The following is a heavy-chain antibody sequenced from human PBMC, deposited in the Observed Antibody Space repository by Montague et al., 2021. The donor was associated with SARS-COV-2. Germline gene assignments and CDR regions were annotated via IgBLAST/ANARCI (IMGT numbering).Heavy chain of an antibody. CDR3: ARDNYDYVWGSYRYIY. J-gene: IGHJ4*02. Sequence: SLRLSCAASGFTFSSYAMHWVRQAPGKGLEWVAVISYDGSNKYYVDSVKGRFTISREMNSLRAEDTAVYYCARDNYDYVWGSYRYIYWGQGTLVTVSS. CDR2: ISYDGSNK. D-gene: IGHD3-16*02. V-gene: IGHV3-30*04. CDR1: GFTFSSYA.